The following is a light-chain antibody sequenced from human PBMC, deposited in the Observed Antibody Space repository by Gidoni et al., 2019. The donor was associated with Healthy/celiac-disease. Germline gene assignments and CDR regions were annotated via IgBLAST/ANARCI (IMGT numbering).Light chain of an antibody. CDR1: QSVVYSAIKKNS. V-gene: IGKV4-1*01. CDR3: QQYYCTPLT. CDR2: WAS. J-gene: IGKJ4*01. Sequence: DIVMPQSTDSLAVSLGERATSDCKSSQSVVYSAIKKNSLAWYQQKPGQPPKLLIYWASTRESGVPDRFSGSGSGTVFTLTISSLLAEDAAVYYCQQYYCTPLTFGGGTKVEIK.